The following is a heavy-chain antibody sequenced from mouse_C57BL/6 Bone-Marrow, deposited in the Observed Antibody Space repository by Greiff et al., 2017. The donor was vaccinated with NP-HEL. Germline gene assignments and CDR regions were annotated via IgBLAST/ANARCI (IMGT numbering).Heavy chain of an antibody. V-gene: IGHV1-81*01. CDR3: ASVSSLPWFAY. J-gene: IGHJ3*01. CDR1: GYTFTSYG. CDR2: IYPRSGNT. Sequence: QVQLQQSGAELARPGASVKLSCKASGYTFTSYGISWVKQRTGQGLEWIGEIYPRSGNTYYNEKFKGKATLTADKSSSTAYMELRSLTSEDSAVYFCASVSSLPWFAYWGQGTLVTVSA. D-gene: IGHD1-1*01.